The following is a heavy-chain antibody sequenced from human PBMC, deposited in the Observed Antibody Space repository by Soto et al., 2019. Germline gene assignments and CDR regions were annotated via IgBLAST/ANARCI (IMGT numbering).Heavy chain of an antibody. J-gene: IGHJ6*01. Sequence: QVQLVQSGAEVKKPGASVKVSCKASGYTFTSYDINWVRQATGQGLEWMGWMNPNSGNTGYAQKFQGRVTMTRNTTISTGYKELGSLRAEDTAVYYCAEVQGMGTIDGMDLWGQGATVTVSS. V-gene: IGHV1-8*01. CDR1: GYTFTSYD. CDR2: MNPNSGNT. CDR3: AEVQGMGTIDGMDL.